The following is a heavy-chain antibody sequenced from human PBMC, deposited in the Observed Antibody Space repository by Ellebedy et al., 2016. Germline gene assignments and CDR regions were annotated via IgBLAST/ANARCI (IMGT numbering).Heavy chain of an antibody. Sequence: SVKVSXXASGGTFSSYAISWVRQAPGQGLEWMGGIIPIFGTANYAQKFQGRVTITADESTSTAYMELSSLRSEDTAVYYCARAIFGVVTGFDHWGQGTLVTVSS. CDR2: IIPIFGTA. V-gene: IGHV1-69*13. J-gene: IGHJ4*02. CDR1: GGTFSSYA. CDR3: ARAIFGVVTGFDH. D-gene: IGHD3-3*01.